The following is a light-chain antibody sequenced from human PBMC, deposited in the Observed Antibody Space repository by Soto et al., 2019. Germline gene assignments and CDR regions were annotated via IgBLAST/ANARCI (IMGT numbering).Light chain of an antibody. CDR3: QKYNSATLT. J-gene: IGKJ3*01. CDR2: AAS. Sequence: DSQMTQSPSSLYASVGDIVTITCRASQGVSNYLDWYHQKPGKVPKLLIYAASTLQSGVPSRFSGSGSGTDFTLTISSLQTEDVATYYCQKYNSATLTFGPGTKVDIK. V-gene: IGKV1-27*01. CDR1: QGVSNY.